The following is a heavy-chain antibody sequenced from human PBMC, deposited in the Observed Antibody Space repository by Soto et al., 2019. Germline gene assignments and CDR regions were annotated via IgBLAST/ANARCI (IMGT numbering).Heavy chain of an antibody. CDR2: ISAYNGNT. D-gene: IGHD6-19*01. J-gene: IGHJ4*02. Sequence: QVQLVQSGAEVKKPGASVKVSCXXSXXXFTSYGISWVRQAPGQGLEWMGWISAYNGNTNYAQKLQGRVTMTTDTSTSTAYMELRSLRSDDTAVYYCXRGASQXXSXWLFDYWGQGTLVTVSS. V-gene: IGHV1-18*01. CDR1: XXXFTSYG. CDR3: XRGASQXXSXWLFDY.